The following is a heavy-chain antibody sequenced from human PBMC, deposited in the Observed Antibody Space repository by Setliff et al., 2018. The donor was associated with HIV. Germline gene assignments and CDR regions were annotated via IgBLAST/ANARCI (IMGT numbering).Heavy chain of an antibody. J-gene: IGHJ6*03. CDR1: GFTFSNYA. Sequence: PGGSLRLSCAASGFTFSNYAMRWVRQAPGKGLAWVSGISGSGISTYNADSVKGRFTISRDNAKNSLYLQMNSLRAKDTAVYYCARDLKELIGEAFYYYQYMDVWGKGTTVTVSS. D-gene: IGHD7-27*01. V-gene: IGHV3-23*01. CDR2: ISGSGIST. CDR3: ARDLKELIGEAFYYYQYMDV.